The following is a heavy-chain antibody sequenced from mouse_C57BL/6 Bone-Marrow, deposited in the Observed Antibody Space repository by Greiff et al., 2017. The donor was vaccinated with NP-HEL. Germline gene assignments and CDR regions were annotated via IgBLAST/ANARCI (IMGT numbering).Heavy chain of an antibody. CDR1: GYTFTSYD. D-gene: IGHD2-3*01. CDR2: IYPRDGST. CDR3: AYYGYSFHFDY. Sequence: QVQLKQSGPELVKPGASVKLSCKASGYTFTSYDINWVKQRPGQGLEWIGWIYPRDGSTKYNEKFKGKATLTVDTSSSTAYMELRSLTSEDSAVYFCAYYGYSFHFDYWGQGTTLTVSS. J-gene: IGHJ2*01. V-gene: IGHV1-85*01.